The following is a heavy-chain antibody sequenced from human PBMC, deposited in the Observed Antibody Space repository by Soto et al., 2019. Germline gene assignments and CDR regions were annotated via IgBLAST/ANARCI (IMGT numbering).Heavy chain of an antibody. D-gene: IGHD3-10*01. Sequence: QVQLQESGPGLVKPSETLSLTCTVSGGSISSYYWSWIRQPPGKGLEWIGYIYYSGSTNYNPSLKSRVTISVDTSKNQFSLKLSSVTAADTAVHYCARLLFGAANWFDPWGQGTLVTVSS. V-gene: IGHV4-59*01. CDR2: IYYSGST. CDR3: ARLLFGAANWFDP. CDR1: GGSISSYY. J-gene: IGHJ5*02.